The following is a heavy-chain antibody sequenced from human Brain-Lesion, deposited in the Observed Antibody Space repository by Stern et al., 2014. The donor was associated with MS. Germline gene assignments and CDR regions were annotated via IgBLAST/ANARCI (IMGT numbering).Heavy chain of an antibody. CDR1: GGPISSHSYY. J-gene: IGHJ4*02. D-gene: IGHD4-17*01. Sequence: QVQLQESGPGLVKPSQTLSLTCTVSGGPISSHSYYWSWIRQPAGKGLEWIGRIYASGNTHYNPSLKVRVSISVDTSKNQLSLRLSSVTASDTAVYYCARDYGDLEFDLWGQGTLVTVSS. V-gene: IGHV4-61*02. CDR2: IYASGNT. CDR3: ARDYGDLEFDL.